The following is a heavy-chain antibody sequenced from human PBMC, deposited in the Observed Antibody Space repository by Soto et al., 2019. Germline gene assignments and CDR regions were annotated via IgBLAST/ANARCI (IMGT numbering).Heavy chain of an antibody. CDR1: GGSFSGYY. CDR2: INHSGST. CDR3: ARGITMVRGVILWAPYGMDV. D-gene: IGHD3-10*01. Sequence: QVQLQQWGAGLLKPSETLSLTCAVYGGSFSGYYWSWIRQPPGKGLEWIGEINHSGSTNYNPSLKSRVPISVDTSKNPFYLKLSSVTAADTAVYYGARGITMVRGVILWAPYGMDVWGQGTTVTVSS. J-gene: IGHJ6*02. V-gene: IGHV4-34*01.